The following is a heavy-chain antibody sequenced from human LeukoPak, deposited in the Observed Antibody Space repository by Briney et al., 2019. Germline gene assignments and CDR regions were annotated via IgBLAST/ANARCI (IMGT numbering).Heavy chain of an antibody. D-gene: IGHD3-10*01. CDR1: GFTFSNDW. Sequence: PGGSLRLSCAASGFTFSNDWMSWVRQAPGKGLEWVGRIKSKTDGGTTDYAAPVKGRFTISRDDSKNTLYLQMNSLKTEDTAVYYCTTGLWFGVFTLDYWGQGTLVTVSS. J-gene: IGHJ4*02. CDR3: TTGLWFGVFTLDY. V-gene: IGHV3-15*01. CDR2: IKSKTDGGTT.